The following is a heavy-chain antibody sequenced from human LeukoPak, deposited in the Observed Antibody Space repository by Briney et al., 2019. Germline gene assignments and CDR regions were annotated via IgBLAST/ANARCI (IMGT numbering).Heavy chain of an antibody. Sequence: SETLSLTCTVSGGSISNYWWSWIRQPPAKGLEWIGYVFDSGGTNYNPSLKSRVTISVDTSKKQFSLKLSSVTAADTAVYYCARIGHEDYYFDYWGQGTLVTVSS. CDR3: ARIGHEDYYFDY. J-gene: IGHJ4*02. CDR2: VFDSGGT. CDR1: GGSISNYW. V-gene: IGHV4-59*01.